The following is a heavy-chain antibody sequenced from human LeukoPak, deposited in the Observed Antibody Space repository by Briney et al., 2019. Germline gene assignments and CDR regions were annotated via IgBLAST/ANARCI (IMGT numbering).Heavy chain of an antibody. Sequence: ASVKVSCKASGYTFSRYGMHWVRQAPGQRLEWMGRINAGNENTKYSQKFQGRVSITRDTSASTAYMELSSLTSEDTAVYYCARDLYGDYFDYWGQGTLVTVSS. CDR2: INAGNENT. J-gene: IGHJ4*02. V-gene: IGHV1-3*01. D-gene: IGHD3-16*01. CDR1: GYTFSRYG. CDR3: ARDLYGDYFDY.